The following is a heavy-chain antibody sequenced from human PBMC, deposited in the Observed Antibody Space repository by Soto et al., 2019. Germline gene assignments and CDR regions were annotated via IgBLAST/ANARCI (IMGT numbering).Heavy chain of an antibody. CDR3: AKSIVVVVAATLGYFDY. Sequence: GGSLRLSCAASGFTFSSYAMSWVRQAPGKGLEWVSAINGSGGSTYYADSVKGRFTISRDNSKNTLYLQMNSLRAEDTAVYYCAKSIVVVVAATLGYFDYWGQGTLVTVSS. CDR2: INGSGGST. V-gene: IGHV3-23*01. CDR1: GFTFSSYA. D-gene: IGHD2-15*01. J-gene: IGHJ4*02.